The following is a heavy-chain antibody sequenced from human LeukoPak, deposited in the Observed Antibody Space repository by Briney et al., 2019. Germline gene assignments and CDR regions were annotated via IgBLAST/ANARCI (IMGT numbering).Heavy chain of an antibody. CDR2: IWYDGSNK. D-gene: IGHD6-19*01. V-gene: IGHV3-33*08. CDR3: ARESYSSGWYFDY. J-gene: IGHJ4*02. CDR1: GFTVSSNY. Sequence: PGGSPRLSCAASGFTVSSNYMSWVRQAPGKGLEWVAVIWYDGSNKYYADSVKGRFTISRDNSKNTLYLQMNSLRAEDTAAYYCARESYSSGWYFDYWGQGTLVTVSS.